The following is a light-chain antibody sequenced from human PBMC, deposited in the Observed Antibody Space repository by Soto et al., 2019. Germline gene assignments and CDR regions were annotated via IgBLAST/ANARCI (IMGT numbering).Light chain of an antibody. Sequence: DIQMTQSPSTLSASVGDRVTITCRASQSISSWLAWYQQKPGKAPKLLIYDASSLESGVPSRFSGSGSGTEFTLTISSLQPDDFATYYCQQRVDWPLTFGGGTRVQI. V-gene: IGKV1-5*01. CDR1: QSISSW. CDR2: DAS. CDR3: QQRVDWPLT. J-gene: IGKJ4*01.